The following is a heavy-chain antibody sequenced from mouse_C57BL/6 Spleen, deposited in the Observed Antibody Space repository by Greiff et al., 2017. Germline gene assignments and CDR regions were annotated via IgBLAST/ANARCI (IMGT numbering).Heavy chain of an antibody. CDR3: AGSYGNYPSYAMDY. CDR2: IDPADGDT. D-gene: IGHD2-1*01. V-gene: IGHV14-2*01. J-gene: IGHJ4*01. Sequence: EVQLVESGAELVKPGASVKLSCTASGFNINDYYLPWVTQRTEQGLAWIGRIDPADGDTKYAPQFPGNATITADTSSNTAYLQLSSLTSEDTAVYYCAGSYGNYPSYAMDYWGQGTSVTVSA. CDR1: GFNINDYY.